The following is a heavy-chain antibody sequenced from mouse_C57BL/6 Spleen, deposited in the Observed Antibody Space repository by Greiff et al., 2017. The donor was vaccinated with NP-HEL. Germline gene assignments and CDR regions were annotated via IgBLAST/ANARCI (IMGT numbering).Heavy chain of an antibody. CDR1: GYTFTSYW. CDR2: IDPSDSYT. J-gene: IGHJ2*01. Sequence: QVQLQQPGAELVKPGASVKLSCKASGYTFTSYWMQWVKQRPGQGLEWIGEIDPSDSYTNYNQKFKGKATLTVDTSSSTAYMQLSSLTSEDSAVYYCARRQITTVVAFDYWGQGTTLTVSS. D-gene: IGHD1-1*01. CDR3: ARRQITTVVAFDY. V-gene: IGHV1-50*01.